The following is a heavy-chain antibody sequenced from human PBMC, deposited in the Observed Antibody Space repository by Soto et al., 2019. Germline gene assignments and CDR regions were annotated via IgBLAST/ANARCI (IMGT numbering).Heavy chain of an antibody. CDR3: ARHYYTDPFDY. CDR1: GASISRYY. V-gene: IGHV4-59*08. Sequence: QVQLQESGPGLVKPSETLSLTCTVSGASISRYYWSWIRQPPGKGLEWIGYISDSGSTDYNPSLKGRVTISVDTSKNQFSLKLNSVTAADTAVYYCARHYYTDPFDYWGQGTLVTVSS. J-gene: IGHJ4*02. D-gene: IGHD3-22*01. CDR2: ISDSGST.